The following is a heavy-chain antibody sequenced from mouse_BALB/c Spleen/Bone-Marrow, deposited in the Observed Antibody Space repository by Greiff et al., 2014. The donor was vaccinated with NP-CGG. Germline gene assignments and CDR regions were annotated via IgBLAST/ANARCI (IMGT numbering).Heavy chain of an antibody. CDR1: GFTFSSYA. CDR2: ISSGGSYT. Sequence: DVKLVESGGGLVKPGGSLKLSCAASGFTFSSYAMSWVRQTPEKRLEWVATISSGGSYTYYADSVKGRFTISRDTAKNTLYLQMSSLSSEDTSIYYCARQDYYCSSPHWYFDCLGAGTTVTVSS. D-gene: IGHD1-1*01. CDR3: ARQDYYCSSPHWYFDC. J-gene: IGHJ1*01. V-gene: IGHV5-9-3*01.